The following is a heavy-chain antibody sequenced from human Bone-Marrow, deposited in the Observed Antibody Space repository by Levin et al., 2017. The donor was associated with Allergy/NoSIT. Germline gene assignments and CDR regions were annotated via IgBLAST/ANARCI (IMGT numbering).Heavy chain of an antibody. CDR1: GFTFSSYW. D-gene: IGHD3-3*01. Sequence: GGSLRLSCAASGFTFSSYWMHWVRQAPGKGLVWVSRINSDGSNKNYADSVKGRFTISRDNAKNTLYLQMNSLRAEDTAVYYCAREPDYYDFWSGYGTLELVEARGFDYWGQGTLVTVSS. J-gene: IGHJ4*02. CDR2: INSDGSNK. CDR3: AREPDYYDFWSGYGTLELVEARGFDY. V-gene: IGHV3-74*01.